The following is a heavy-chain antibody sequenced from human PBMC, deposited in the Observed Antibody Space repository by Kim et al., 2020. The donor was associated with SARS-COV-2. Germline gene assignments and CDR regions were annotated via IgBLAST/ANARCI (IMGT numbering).Heavy chain of an antibody. D-gene: IGHD3-10*01. CDR3: AREYYYGSGSSHYYYYYGMDV. CDR2: IYYSGST. V-gene: IGHV4-39*02. J-gene: IGHJ6*02. CDR1: GGSISSSSYY. Sequence: SETLSLTCTVSGGSISSSSYYWGWIRQPPGKGLEWIGSIYYSGSTYYNPSLKSRVTISVDTSKNQFSLKLSSVTAADTAVYYCAREYYYGSGSSHYYYYYGMDVWGQGTTVPVSS.